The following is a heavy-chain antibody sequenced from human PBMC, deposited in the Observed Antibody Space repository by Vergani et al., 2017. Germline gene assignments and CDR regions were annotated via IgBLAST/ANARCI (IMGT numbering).Heavy chain of an antibody. CDR2: ISHDGSQK. J-gene: IGHJ3*01. CDR1: GFTFSTDA. V-gene: IGHV3-30*09. D-gene: IGHD1-1*01. CDR3: ARPGYDWNSAYAFRL. Sequence: QERLVESGGGVVQPGRSLRLSCAASGFTFSTDAMHWLRQAPGKGLEWVAFISHDGSQKSIADSVKGRFAISRDNSRNALYLQVASLRPEDTAMYYCARPGYDWNSAYAFRLWGQGTMVTVSS.